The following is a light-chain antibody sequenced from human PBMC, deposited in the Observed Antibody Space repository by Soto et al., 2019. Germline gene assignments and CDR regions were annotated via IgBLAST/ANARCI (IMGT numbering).Light chain of an antibody. CDR3: QHRSNWPPIT. CDR2: DAS. CDR1: QSISNY. V-gene: IGKV3-11*01. J-gene: IGKJ5*01. Sequence: SPATLSLSPGERATLSCRASQSISNYVAWYQQKPGQAPRLLIYDASDRATGIPGRFSGSGSGTDFTLTISSLEPEDFAVYYCQHRSNWPPITFGQVTRLEIK.